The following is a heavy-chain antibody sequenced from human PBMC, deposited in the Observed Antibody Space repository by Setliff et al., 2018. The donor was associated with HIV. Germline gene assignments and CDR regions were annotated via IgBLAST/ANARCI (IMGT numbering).Heavy chain of an antibody. CDR3: VRSEVRTTTLFDS. CDR1: GYSISNGYY. V-gene: IGHV4-38-2*02. J-gene: IGHJ4*02. Sequence: SETLSLTCNVSGYSISNGYYWGWIRQTPGKGLEWIGSMYHVGNTYFNSSLKSRVSISIGTSKNQLYLKLRSVTATDTAVYWCVRSEVRTTTLFDSWGQGTMVTVSS. CDR2: MYHVGNT. D-gene: IGHD1-7*01.